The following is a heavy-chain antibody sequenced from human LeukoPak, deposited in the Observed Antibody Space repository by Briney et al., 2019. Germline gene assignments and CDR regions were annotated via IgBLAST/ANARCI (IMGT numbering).Heavy chain of an antibody. CDR3: ARHTSGQKAFDI. Sequence: SVKVSCKASGGTFSSYAISWVRQAPGQGLEWMGGIIPIFGTANYAQKFQGRVTITADESTSTAYMELSSLRSEDTAVYYCARHTSGQKAFDIWGQGTMVTVSS. CDR2: IIPIFGTA. V-gene: IGHV1-69*13. CDR1: GGTFSSYA. D-gene: IGHD3-3*01. J-gene: IGHJ3*02.